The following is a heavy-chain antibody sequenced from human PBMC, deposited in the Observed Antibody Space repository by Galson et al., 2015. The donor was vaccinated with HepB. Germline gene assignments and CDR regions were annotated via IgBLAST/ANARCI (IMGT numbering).Heavy chain of an antibody. J-gene: IGHJ3*01. CDR3: ARHRGNYGFFEFDV. CDR2: MYHSGAA. Sequence: SETLSLTCTVSGYSINSGGYYWGWIRQPPEKGLEWIGTMYHSGAAYYNPSLKSRVAMSVDASRNLVSLKLTSVTAADRAVYYCARHRGNYGFFEFDVWGQGTMVTVSS. CDR1: GYSINSGGYY. V-gene: IGHV4-39*01. D-gene: IGHD3-10*01.